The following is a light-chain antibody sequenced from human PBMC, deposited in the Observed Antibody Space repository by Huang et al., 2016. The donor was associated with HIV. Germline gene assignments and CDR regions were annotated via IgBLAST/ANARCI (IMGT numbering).Light chain of an antibody. V-gene: IGKV1-5*03. CDR1: QSISTW. CDR2: EAS. CDR3: QQYNSFPWT. Sequence: DIQMTQSSSTLSASVGDRVTIACRASQSISTWLAWYQQKPGRAPNLLIYEASTLESGVPSRFSGGGSGTDFTLTISSLQPDDFATYNCQQYNSFPWTFGQGTKVEV. J-gene: IGKJ1*01.